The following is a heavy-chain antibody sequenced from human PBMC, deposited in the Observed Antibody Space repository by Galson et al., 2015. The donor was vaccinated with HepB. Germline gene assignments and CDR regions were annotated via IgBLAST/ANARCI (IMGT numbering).Heavy chain of an antibody. D-gene: IGHD6-13*01. CDR1: GYTFTSYG. V-gene: IGHV1-18*04. CDR3: ASGIAAAGTSDAFDI. Sequence: SVKVSCKASGYTFTSYGISWVRQAPGQGLEWMERISAYNGNTNYAQKLQGRVTMTTDTSTSTAYMELRSLRSDDTAVYYCASGIAAAGTSDAFDIWGQGTMVTVSS. J-gene: IGHJ3*02. CDR2: ISAYNGNT.